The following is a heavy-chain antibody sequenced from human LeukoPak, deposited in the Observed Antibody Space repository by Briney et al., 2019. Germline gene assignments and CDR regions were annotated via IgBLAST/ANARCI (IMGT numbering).Heavy chain of an antibody. V-gene: IGHV1-69*04. CDR3: ATSPTIAPAGTGDY. CDR1: GGTFSSYA. D-gene: IGHD6-13*01. CDR2: IIPILGIA. Sequence: SVKVSCKASGGTFSSYAISWVRQAPGQGLEWMGRIIPILGIANYAQKFQGRVTITADESTSTAYMELSSLRSDDTAVYYCATSPTIAPAGTGDYWGQGTLVTVSS. J-gene: IGHJ4*02.